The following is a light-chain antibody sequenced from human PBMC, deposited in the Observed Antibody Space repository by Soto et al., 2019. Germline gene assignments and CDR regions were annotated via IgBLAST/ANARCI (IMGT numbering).Light chain of an antibody. CDR1: QSVSSSY. CDR2: GAS. Sequence: PEKRATLSLTPSQSVSSSYLAWYQQKPGQSPRLPMYGASNRPTGIPDRFTGSGSGTDFTLTISRLEPEDSAVYYCQQYNNAPRTFGPGTKVDIK. CDR3: QQYNNAPRT. V-gene: IGKV3-20*01. J-gene: IGKJ3*01.